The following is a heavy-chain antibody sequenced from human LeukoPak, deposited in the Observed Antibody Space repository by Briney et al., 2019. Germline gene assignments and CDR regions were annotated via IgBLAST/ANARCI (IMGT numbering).Heavy chain of an antibody. V-gene: IGHV3-9*01. Sequence: GGSLRLSCAASGFTFDDYAMHWVRHAPGKGLEWVSGISWNSGSIGYADSVKGRFTISRDNSKNTLYLQMDSLKIDDTAVYYCAKGGGRFCSSTSCYADYWGQGILVAVSS. D-gene: IGHD2-2*01. J-gene: IGHJ4*02. CDR1: GFTFDDYA. CDR2: ISWNSGSI. CDR3: AKGGGRFCSSTSCYADY.